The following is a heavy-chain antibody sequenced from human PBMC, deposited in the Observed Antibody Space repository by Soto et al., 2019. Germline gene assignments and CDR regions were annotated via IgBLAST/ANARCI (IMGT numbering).Heavy chain of an antibody. Sequence: SVKVSCKALGGPSNNYGDSWVRQAPGQGLEWMGGIVPVFGTANYAPKFHGRLRITADDSTRTVNMELRSLTSDDTAVYYCAKLQGSGSYYDDDYWGQGTQVIVSS. CDR2: IVPVFGTA. CDR1: GGPSNNYG. D-gene: IGHD3-10*01. J-gene: IGHJ4*02. V-gene: IGHV1-69*13. CDR3: AKLQGSGSYYDDDY.